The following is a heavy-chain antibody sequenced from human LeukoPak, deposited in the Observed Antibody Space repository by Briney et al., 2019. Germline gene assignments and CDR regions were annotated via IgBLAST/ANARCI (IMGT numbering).Heavy chain of an antibody. Sequence: GGSLRLSCAASGFTFSSYSMNWVRQAPGKGLEWVSYISSSGSTIKYADSVKGRFTISRDNAKNSLYLQMNSLRAEDTAIYYCARDLCSGGSCLDYWGQGTLVTVSS. CDR2: ISSSGSTI. CDR3: ARDLCSGGSCLDY. J-gene: IGHJ4*02. CDR1: GFTFSSYS. D-gene: IGHD2-15*01. V-gene: IGHV3-48*04.